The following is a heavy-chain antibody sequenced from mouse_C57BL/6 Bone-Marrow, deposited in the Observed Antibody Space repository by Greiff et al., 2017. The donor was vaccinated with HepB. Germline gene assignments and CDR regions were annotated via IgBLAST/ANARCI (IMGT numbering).Heavy chain of an antibody. CDR3: ARSPYYYGSSPWFAY. Sequence: EVQLVESGGGLVQPGGSLRLSCAASGFTFTDYYMSWVRQPPWKALEWLGFIRNKANGYTTEYSASVKGRFAISRDHSQSILYLQMNALRAEDSATYYCARSPYYYGSSPWFAYWGQGTLVTVSA. V-gene: IGHV7-3*01. CDR2: IRNKANGYTT. CDR1: GFTFTDYY. D-gene: IGHD1-1*01. J-gene: IGHJ3*01.